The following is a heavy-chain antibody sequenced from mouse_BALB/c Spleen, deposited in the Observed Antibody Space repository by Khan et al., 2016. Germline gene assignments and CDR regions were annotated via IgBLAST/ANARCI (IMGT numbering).Heavy chain of an antibody. Sequence: VQLQQSGPELVKPGASVKISCKASGYTFTDYNMHWVKQSHGKSLEWIGYIYPYSGDTAYNQKFKTKATLTVDISSSTAYMDLRSLTSEDSAVYYCARIRYDGYWYFDVWGAGTTVTVSS. CDR2: IYPYSGDT. J-gene: IGHJ1*01. D-gene: IGHD2-14*01. CDR1: GYTFTDYN. V-gene: IGHV1S29*02. CDR3: ARIRYDGYWYFDV.